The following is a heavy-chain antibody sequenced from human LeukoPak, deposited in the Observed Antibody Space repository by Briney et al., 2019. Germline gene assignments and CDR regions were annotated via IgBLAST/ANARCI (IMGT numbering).Heavy chain of an antibody. CDR3: AREVMDNLRFDY. D-gene: IGHD1-14*01. Sequence: PGASVKVSCKASGYTFTSYYMHWVRQAPGQGPEWMGIINPSGGDTSYAQKFQGRLTMTRDTSTNTVYMELTSLRSEDTAVYYCAREVMDNLRFDYWGQGTLVTVSS. V-gene: IGHV1-46*01. CDR1: GYTFTSYY. J-gene: IGHJ4*02. CDR2: INPSGGDT.